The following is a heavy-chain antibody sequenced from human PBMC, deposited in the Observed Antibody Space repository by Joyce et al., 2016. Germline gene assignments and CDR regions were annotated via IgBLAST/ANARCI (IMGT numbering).Heavy chain of an antibody. CDR2: ISSDGSDK. CDR3: AKEDYSGYDYGLLPRGATSFDY. Sequence: QVQLVESGGGVVQPGRSLRLSCAASGFTFSNYGMNWVRQAPGKGREWVAVISSDGSDKYDADSVKGRFTISRDNSKNTLYLQMNSLRAEDTAVYYCAKEDYSGYDYGLLPRGATSFDYWGQGTLVTVSS. V-gene: IGHV3-30*18. D-gene: IGHD5-12*01. CDR1: GFTFSNYG. J-gene: IGHJ4*02.